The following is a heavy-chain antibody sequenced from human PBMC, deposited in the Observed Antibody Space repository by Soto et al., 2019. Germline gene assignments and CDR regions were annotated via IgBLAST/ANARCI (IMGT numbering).Heavy chain of an antibody. CDR2: INPSGGST. J-gene: IGHJ6*02. CDR1: GYTFTSYY. V-gene: IGHV1-46*01. D-gene: IGHD6-13*01. Sequence: ASVKVSCKASGYTFTSYYMRWVRQAPGQGLEWMGIINPSGGSTRYSQKFQGRVTMTRDTSTSTVYMELSSLRSEDTAVYYCARDHGIRRQLGHYYYGMDVWGQGTTVTVSS. CDR3: ARDHGIRRQLGHYYYGMDV.